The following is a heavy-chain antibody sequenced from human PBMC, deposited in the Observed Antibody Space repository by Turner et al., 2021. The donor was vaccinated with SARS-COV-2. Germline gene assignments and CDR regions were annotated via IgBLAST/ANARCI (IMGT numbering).Heavy chain of an antibody. J-gene: IGHJ6*02. CDR1: GFTFSSYG. CDR3: AREFIVLVPARGWEKPRNYYYGMDV. V-gene: IGHV3-33*01. D-gene: IGHD2-2*01. Sequence: QVQLVESGGGVVQPGRSLRLSCAASGFTFSSYGIDWVRQVPGKGLECVANIWYDGSNKYYADSVKGRFTISRDNSKNTLYLQMNSLRAEDTAVYYCAREFIVLVPARGWEKPRNYYYGMDVWGQGTTVTVSS. CDR2: IWYDGSNK.